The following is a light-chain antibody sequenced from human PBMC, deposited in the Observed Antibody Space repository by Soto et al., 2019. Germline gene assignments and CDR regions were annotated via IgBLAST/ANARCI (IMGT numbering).Light chain of an antibody. V-gene: IGKV3-15*01. CDR2: RAS. Sequence: IVMTQSPATLSVSPGERATLSCRASQNIYSNVAWYQQRPGQAPRLLIYRASTRAPGIPARFSGSGSGTEFTLTISSLQSEDFTVYSCLQYHNLWAFGQETKVEIK. CDR1: QNIYSN. CDR3: LQYHNLWA. J-gene: IGKJ1*01.